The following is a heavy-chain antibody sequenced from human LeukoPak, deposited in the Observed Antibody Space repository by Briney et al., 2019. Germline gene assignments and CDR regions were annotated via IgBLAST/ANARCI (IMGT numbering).Heavy chain of an antibody. Sequence: ASVKVSCKASGYTFTGYYMHWVRQAPGQGLEWMGWINPNSGGTNYAQKFQGRVTMTRDTSISTAYMELSRLRSDDTAVYYCARDVGSYDFWSGYYAFDYWGQGTLVTVSS. J-gene: IGHJ4*02. CDR1: GYTFTGYY. V-gene: IGHV1-2*02. D-gene: IGHD3-3*01. CDR2: INPNSGGT. CDR3: ARDVGSYDFWSGYYAFDY.